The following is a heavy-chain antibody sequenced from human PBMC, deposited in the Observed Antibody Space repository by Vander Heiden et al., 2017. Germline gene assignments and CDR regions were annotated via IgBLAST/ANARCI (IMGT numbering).Heavy chain of an antibody. V-gene: IGHV3-53*01. CDR2: IYSGGST. CDR3: ARDREGPNYYYYGMDV. CDR1: GFTVSSNY. D-gene: IGHD1-26*01. Sequence: EVQLVESGGGLIQPGGSLRLSCAASGFTVSSNYMSWVRQAPGKGLEWVSVIYSGGSTYYADSVKGRFTISRDNSKNTLYLQMNSLRAEDTAVYYCARDREGPNYYYYGMDVWGQGTTVTVSS. J-gene: IGHJ6*02.